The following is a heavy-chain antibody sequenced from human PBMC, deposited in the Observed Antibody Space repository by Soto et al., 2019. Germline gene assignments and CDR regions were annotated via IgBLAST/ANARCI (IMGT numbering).Heavy chain of an antibody. CDR3: ATDLLAATTGYYYGRDV. CDR2: ISSSSSYT. Sequence: GGSLRRSCAAPGFTFSDYYMSWIRQAAWEGLEWVPYISSSSSYTKYADSVKGRFTISRDNAKTSLYLQMNSLRAEDTAVYYCATDLLAATTGYYYGRDVWGQLTTVTVSS. D-gene: IGHD4-17*01. CDR1: GFTFSDYY. J-gene: IGHJ6*02. V-gene: IGHV3-11*06.